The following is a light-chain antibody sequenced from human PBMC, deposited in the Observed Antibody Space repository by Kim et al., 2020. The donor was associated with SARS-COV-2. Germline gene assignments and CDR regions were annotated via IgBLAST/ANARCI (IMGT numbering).Light chain of an antibody. J-gene: IGLJ3*02. CDR1: SSDVGGYNY. CDR2: DVS. Sequence: GQSITIACTGTSSDVGGYNYVSWYQQHPGKAPKLMIYDVSNRPSGVSNRFSGSKSGNTASLTISGLQAEDEADYYCSSYTSISTWVFGGGTKLTVL. V-gene: IGLV2-14*03. CDR3: SSYTSISTWV.